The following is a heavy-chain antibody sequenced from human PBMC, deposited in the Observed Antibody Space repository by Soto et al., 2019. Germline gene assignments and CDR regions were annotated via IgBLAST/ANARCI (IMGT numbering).Heavy chain of an antibody. Sequence: SVKVSCKASGGTFNDYAFSWVRQAPGQGPEWMGGIIPIFGATNYAQLFQGRLTIPANESTRTLYMELGSLRSDDTAFYYCRSPHSYHHYVMDVWGQGTTVTVSS. D-gene: IGHD1-26*01. CDR1: GGTFNDYA. J-gene: IGHJ6*02. CDR3: RSPHSYHHYVMDV. V-gene: IGHV1-69*13. CDR2: IIPIFGAT.